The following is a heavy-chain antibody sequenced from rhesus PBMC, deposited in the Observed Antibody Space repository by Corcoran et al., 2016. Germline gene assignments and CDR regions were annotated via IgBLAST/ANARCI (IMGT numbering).Heavy chain of an antibody. CDR1: GGSISRTY. J-gene: IGHJ4*01. CDR3: ARRRYYSGSSEFDY. CDR2: IGGSSGNT. V-gene: IGHV4-169*01. D-gene: IGHD3-16*01. Sequence: QLQLQESGPGLVKPSETLSLTCAVSGGSISRTYWSWIRQAPGKGLDWIGYIGGSSGNTNYNPSLKSRVTLSVDTSKNQLSLKLSSVTAADTAVYYCARRRYYSGSSEFDYWGQGVLVTVSS.